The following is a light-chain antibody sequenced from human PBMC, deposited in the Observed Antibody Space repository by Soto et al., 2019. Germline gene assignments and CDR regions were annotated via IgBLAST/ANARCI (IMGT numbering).Light chain of an antibody. CDR3: QFYDSSVWV. CDR1: SSNIGAGYD. Sequence: QAVVTQPPSVSGSPGQRVTISCTGSSSNIGAGYDVHWYQQLPGTAPKLLIYGNSNRPSGVPDRFSGSKSGTSASLAITGLQAEDEADYYCQFYDSSVWVFGTGTKLTVL. CDR2: GNS. V-gene: IGLV1-40*01. J-gene: IGLJ1*01.